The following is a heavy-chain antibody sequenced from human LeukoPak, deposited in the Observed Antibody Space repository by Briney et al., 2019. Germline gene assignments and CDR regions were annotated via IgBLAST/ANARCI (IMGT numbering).Heavy chain of an antibody. V-gene: IGHV3-74*01. J-gene: IGHJ5*02. CDR2: IQSDGSTT. CDR3: ARGVDWVDP. D-gene: IGHD2-15*01. Sequence: GGSLRLSCAASGFTFTGYWMHWVRQPPGKGLVWVSRIQSDGSTTSYADSVKGRFTISRDNAENTLYLQMNSLRAEDTAVYYCARGVDWVDPWGQGTLVTVSS. CDR1: GFTFTGYW.